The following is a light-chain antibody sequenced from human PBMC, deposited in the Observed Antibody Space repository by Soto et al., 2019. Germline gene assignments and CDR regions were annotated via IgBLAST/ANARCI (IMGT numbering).Light chain of an antibody. V-gene: IGKV3-11*01. CDR2: DAS. J-gene: IGKJ3*01. CDR1: QSVSSY. CDR3: QQRGT. Sequence: EIVLTQSPATLSLSPGERATLSCRTSQSVSSYLAWYQQKPGQAPRLLIYDASNRATGIPARFSGSGSGTDFTLTISSLEPEDFPVYYCQQRGTFGPGTKVDIK.